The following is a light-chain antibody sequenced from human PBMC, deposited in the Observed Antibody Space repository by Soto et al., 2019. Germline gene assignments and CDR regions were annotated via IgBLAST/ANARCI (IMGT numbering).Light chain of an antibody. CDR3: QQRSNWPPFT. CDR1: QSFSSY. J-gene: IGKJ3*01. CDR2: DAS. Sequence: EIVLTQSPATLSFSPGERATLSCRASQSFSSYLAWYQQKPGQAPRLLIYDASNRATGIPARFSGSGSGTDFTLTISSLEPEDFAVYYCQQRSNWPPFTFGPGTKVDIK. V-gene: IGKV3-11*01.